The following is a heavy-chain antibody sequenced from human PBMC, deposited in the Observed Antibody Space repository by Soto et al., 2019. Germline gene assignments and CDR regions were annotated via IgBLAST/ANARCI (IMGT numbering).Heavy chain of an antibody. Sequence: QVQLQESGPGLVKPSQTLSLTCTVSGGSISSGGYYWTWIRQHPGKGLGWIGYNYYSGITYYNPSLKSRLTLSLDASKNQFSLKLSSLTAADTAVYYCARGSSIAGLYYGMDVWGQGTTVTVSS. CDR3: ARGSSIAGLYYGMDV. D-gene: IGHD6-6*01. CDR2: NYYSGIT. J-gene: IGHJ6*02. CDR1: GGSISSGGYY. V-gene: IGHV4-31*03.